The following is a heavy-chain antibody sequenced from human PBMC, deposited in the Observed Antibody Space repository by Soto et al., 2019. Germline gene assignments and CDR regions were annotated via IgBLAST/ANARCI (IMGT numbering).Heavy chain of an antibody. CDR3: ASRDPGTSVDY. J-gene: IGHJ4*02. CDR2: IYRTGST. Sequence: LSLTCAVSGGSFTSNNWWTGVRQPPGQGLEWIGEIYRTGSTNYNPSLKSRVTISLDKSENQFSLKVTSLTAADTAVYYCASRDPGTSVDYWGQGTLVTVSS. V-gene: IGHV4-4*02. D-gene: IGHD1-7*01. CDR1: GGSFTSNNW.